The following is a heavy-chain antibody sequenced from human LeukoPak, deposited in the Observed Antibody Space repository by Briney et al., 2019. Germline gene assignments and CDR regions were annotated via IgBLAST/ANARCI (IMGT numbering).Heavy chain of an antibody. CDR2: ISSSSSYI. CDR3: ARAEGDYLNYYGMDV. D-gene: IGHD4-17*01. CDR1: GFTFSSYG. J-gene: IGHJ6*02. V-gene: IGHV3-21*01. Sequence: PGGSLRLSCAASGFTFSSYGMHWVRQAPGKGLEWVSSISSSSSYIYYADSVKGRFTISRDNAKNSLCLQMNSLRAEDTAVYYCARAEGDYLNYYGMDVRGQGTTVTVSS.